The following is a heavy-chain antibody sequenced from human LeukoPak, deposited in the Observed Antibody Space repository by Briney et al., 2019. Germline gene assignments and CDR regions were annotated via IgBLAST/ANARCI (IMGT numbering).Heavy chain of an antibody. D-gene: IGHD3-3*01. J-gene: IGHJ4*02. CDR2: IYYSGST. Sequence: PETLSLTCTVSGGSISSSSYYWGWIRQPPGKGLEWIGSIYYSGSTYYNPSLKSRVTISVDTSKNQFSLKLSSVTAAGTAVYYCARHITIFGVVIKGGSYHFDYWGQGTLVTVSS. V-gene: IGHV4-39*01. CDR3: ARHITIFGVVIKGGSYHFDY. CDR1: GGSISSSSYY.